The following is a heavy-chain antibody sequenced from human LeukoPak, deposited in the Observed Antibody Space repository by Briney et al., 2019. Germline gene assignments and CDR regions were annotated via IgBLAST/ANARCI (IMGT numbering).Heavy chain of an antibody. Sequence: GGSLRLSCVASGFTFSSYWMHWVRQAPGKGLVWVSRINTDGSSTSYADSVKGRFTISRDNAKNTLYLQMNSLRAEDTAVYYCARGSIDYDILTGVFDYWGQGTLVTVSS. CDR1: GFTFSSYW. CDR2: INTDGSST. J-gene: IGHJ4*02. V-gene: IGHV3-74*01. CDR3: ARGSIDYDILTGVFDY. D-gene: IGHD3-9*01.